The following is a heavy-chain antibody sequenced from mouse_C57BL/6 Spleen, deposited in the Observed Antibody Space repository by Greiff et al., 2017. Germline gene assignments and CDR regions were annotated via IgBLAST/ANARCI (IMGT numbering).Heavy chain of an antibody. V-gene: IGHV8-12*01. Sequence: QVTLKVSGPGILQSSQTLSLTCSFSGFSLSTSGMGVSWIRQPSGKGLEWLAHIYWDDAKRYNQSLKSRPTISKDTSRNQVFLKITSVDTADTATYYCARGGDYYGSSYDWFADWGQGTLVTVAA. CDR1: GFSLSTSGMG. D-gene: IGHD1-1*01. CDR3: ARGGDYYGSSYDWFAD. CDR2: IYWDDAK. J-gene: IGHJ3*01.